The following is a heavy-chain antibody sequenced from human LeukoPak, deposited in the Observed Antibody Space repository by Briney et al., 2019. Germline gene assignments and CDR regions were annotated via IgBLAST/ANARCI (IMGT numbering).Heavy chain of an antibody. Sequence: PGRSLRLSCAASGFTFSSYAMHWVRQAPGKGLEWVAVISYDGSNKYYADSVKGRFTISRDNSKNTLYLQMNSLRAEDTAVYYCARDGPATIFGMGLFDYWGQGTLVTVSS. D-gene: IGHD3-3*01. CDR3: ARDGPATIFGMGLFDY. V-gene: IGHV3-30-3*01. CDR1: GFTFSSYA. CDR2: ISYDGSNK. J-gene: IGHJ4*02.